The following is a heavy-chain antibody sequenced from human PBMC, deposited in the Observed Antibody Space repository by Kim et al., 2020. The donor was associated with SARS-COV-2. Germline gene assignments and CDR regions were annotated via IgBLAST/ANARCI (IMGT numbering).Heavy chain of an antibody. V-gene: IGHV3-23*01. CDR3: AKEGAYSSSPRPYYYYYGMDV. J-gene: IGHJ6*02. Sequence: GGSLRLSCAASGFTFSSYAMSWVRQAPGKGLEWVSAISGSGGSTYYADSVKGRFTISRDNSKNTLYLQMNSLRAEDTAVYYCAKEGAYSSSPRPYYYYYGMDVWGQGTTVTVSS. CDR2: ISGSGGST. D-gene: IGHD6-13*01. CDR1: GFTFSSYA.